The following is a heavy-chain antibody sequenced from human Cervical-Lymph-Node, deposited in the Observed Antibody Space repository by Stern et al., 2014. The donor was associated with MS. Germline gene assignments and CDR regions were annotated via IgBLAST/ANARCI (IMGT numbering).Heavy chain of an antibody. J-gene: IGHJ4*02. D-gene: IGHD5-24*01. CDR2: IYPGDSDT. CDR1: RDTFTSYW. Sequence: EVQLAESAAEVKKPGESLRISCKGSRDTFTSYWIGWVRQMPGKGLEWMGNIYPGDSDTTYSPSFQGQVPIPADKSITTAYLQWSSLKASDTAMYYCARCDGYNFDYWGQGTLVTVSS. V-gene: IGHV5-51*01. CDR3: ARCDGYNFDY.